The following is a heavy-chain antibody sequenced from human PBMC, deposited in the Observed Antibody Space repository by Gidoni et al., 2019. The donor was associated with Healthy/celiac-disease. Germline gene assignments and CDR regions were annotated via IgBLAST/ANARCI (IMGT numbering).Heavy chain of an antibody. V-gene: IGHV5-10-1*03. CDR2: IDPSDSYT. CDR1: GYSFTSYW. CDR3: ARPRFKIAVAGTRSYYGMDV. J-gene: IGHJ6*02. Sequence: EVQLVQSGAEVKKPGESLRISCTGSGYSFTSYWISWVRQMPGKGLEWMGRIDPSDSYTNDSPSFQGHVTISADKSISTAYLQWSSLKASDTAMYYCARPRFKIAVAGTRSYYGMDVWGQGTTVTVSS. D-gene: IGHD6-19*01.